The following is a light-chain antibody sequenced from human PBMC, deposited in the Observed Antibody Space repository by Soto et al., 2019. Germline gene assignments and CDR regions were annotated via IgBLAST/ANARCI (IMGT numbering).Light chain of an antibody. J-gene: IGKJ5*01. CDR3: QQYGSSPLIT. Sequence: EIVLTHSRGPLSLSPCEVAALSSRAGQSVSSSYLAWYQQKPGQAPRLLIYGASSRATGIPDRFSGSGSGTDFTLTISRLEPEDFAVYYCQQYGSSPLITFGQGTRLEIK. V-gene: IGKV3-20*01. CDR1: QSVSSSY. CDR2: GAS.